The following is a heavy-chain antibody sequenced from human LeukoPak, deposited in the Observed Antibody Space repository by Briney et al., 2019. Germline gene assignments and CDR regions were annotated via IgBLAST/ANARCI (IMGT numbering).Heavy chain of an antibody. J-gene: IGHJ3*02. CDR3: ARDRRFPDDVFDI. V-gene: IGHV3-23*01. CDR1: GFTSSSYG. CDR2: ITGSDGRT. Sequence: GGSLRLSCAASGFTSSSYGMSWVRRAPGKGLEWVSYITGSDGRTWYADSVKGRLTISRDNSKNTLYLQMNSLRAEDTALYYCARDRRFPDDVFDIWGQGTLVTVSS. D-gene: IGHD2-21*01.